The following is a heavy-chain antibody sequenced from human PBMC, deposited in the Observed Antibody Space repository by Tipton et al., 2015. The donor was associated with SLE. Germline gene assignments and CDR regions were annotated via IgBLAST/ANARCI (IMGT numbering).Heavy chain of an antibody. D-gene: IGHD3-10*01. J-gene: IGHJ4*02. Sequence: SLRLSCAASGFTFDEYAIHWVRQGPGKGLEWVSGISWNSGERGYADSVKGRFTISRDNAKNILYLQMNSLRAEDTAVYYCARVRRSYYSDYSFDYWGPGTLVTVSS. CDR3: ARVRRSYYSDYSFDY. V-gene: IGHV3-9*01. CDR1: GFTFDEYA. CDR2: ISWNSGER.